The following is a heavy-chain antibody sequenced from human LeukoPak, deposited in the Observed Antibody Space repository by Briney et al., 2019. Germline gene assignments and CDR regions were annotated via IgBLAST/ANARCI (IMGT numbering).Heavy chain of an antibody. D-gene: IGHD3-3*01. CDR1: GFTFSSYW. J-gene: IGHJ4*02. Sequence: GGSLRLPCAASGFTFSSYWMHWVRQAPGKGLVWVSRINSDGSSTSYADSVKGRFTISRDNAKNTLYLQMNSLRAEDTAVYYCAREPSYDFWSGYRSKIFDYWGQGTLVTVSS. CDR3: AREPSYDFWSGYRSKIFDY. CDR2: INSDGSST. V-gene: IGHV3-74*01.